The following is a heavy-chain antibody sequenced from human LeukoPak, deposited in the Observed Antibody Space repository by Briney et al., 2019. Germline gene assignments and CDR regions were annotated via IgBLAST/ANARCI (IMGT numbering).Heavy chain of an antibody. V-gene: IGHV3-23*01. CDR1: GFTFSNCA. D-gene: IGHD3-3*01. Sequence: GGSLRLSCAASGFTFSNCAMSWVRQAPGKGLEWVSTISGSDGTTYHADSVKGRFTISRDNSKNTLYLQMNSLTAEDMAVYYCAKDGRFLESPYWGRGTVVTVFS. J-gene: IGHJ4*02. CDR2: ISGSDGTT. CDR3: AKDGRFLESPY.